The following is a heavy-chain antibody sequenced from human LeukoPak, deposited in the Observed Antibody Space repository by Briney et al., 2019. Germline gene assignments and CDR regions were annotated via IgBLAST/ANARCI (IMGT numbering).Heavy chain of an antibody. CDR3: ARLGWASFFPYDSSGYYLNYFDY. CDR2: ITSNGGST. Sequence: PGGSLRLSCSASGFTLSIMHWVRQAPGKGLEYVSAITSNGGSTYYAESVKGRFTFSRDNSKNTLYLQMNSLRAEDTAVYYCARLGWASFFPYDSSGYYLNYFDYWGQGTLVTVSS. D-gene: IGHD3-22*01. J-gene: IGHJ4*02. CDR1: GFTLSI. V-gene: IGHV3-64*04.